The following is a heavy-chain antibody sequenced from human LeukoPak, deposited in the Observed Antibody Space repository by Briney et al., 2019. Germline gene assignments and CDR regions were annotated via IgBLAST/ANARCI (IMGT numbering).Heavy chain of an antibody. Sequence: GGSLRLSCAASGFTFSSYGMHWVRQAPGKGLEWVAFIRYDGSNKYYADSVKGRFTISRDNSKNTLYLQMNSLRAEDTAVYYCAKVAVAGYDAFDIWGQGTMVTVSS. J-gene: IGHJ3*02. CDR1: GFTFSSYG. D-gene: IGHD6-19*01. CDR3: AKVAVAGYDAFDI. CDR2: IRYDGSNK. V-gene: IGHV3-30*02.